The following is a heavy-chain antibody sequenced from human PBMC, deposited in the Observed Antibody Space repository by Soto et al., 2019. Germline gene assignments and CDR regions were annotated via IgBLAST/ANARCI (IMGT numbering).Heavy chain of an antibody. CDR2: IYHSGST. CDR1: GGSISSSNW. Sequence: QVQLQESGPGLVKPSGTLSLTCAVSGGSISSSNWWSWVRQPPGKGLGWIGEIYHSGSTNYNPSLKSRVTISVDKSKNQFSLKLSSVTAADTAVYYCARADVVVVAATLHYYYGMDVWGQGTTVTVSS. D-gene: IGHD2-15*01. CDR3: ARADVVVVAATLHYYYGMDV. V-gene: IGHV4-4*02. J-gene: IGHJ6*02.